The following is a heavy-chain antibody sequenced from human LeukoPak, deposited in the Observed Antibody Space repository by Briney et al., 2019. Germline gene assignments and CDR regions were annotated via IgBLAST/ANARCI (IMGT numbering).Heavy chain of an antibody. Sequence: SETLSLTCTVSGGSISSSSYYWGWIRQPPGKWLEWIGSIYYSGSTYYNPSLKSRVTTSVDTSKNQFSLNLSSVTAADTAVYYCARLPMVRGVMYFDYGGQGTLVTVSA. V-gene: IGHV4-39*07. J-gene: IGHJ4*02. D-gene: IGHD3-10*01. CDR1: GGSISSSSYY. CDR3: ARLPMVRGVMYFDY. CDR2: IYYSGST.